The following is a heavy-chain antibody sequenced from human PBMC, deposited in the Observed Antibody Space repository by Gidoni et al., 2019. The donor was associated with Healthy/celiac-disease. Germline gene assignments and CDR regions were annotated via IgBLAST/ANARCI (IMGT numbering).Heavy chain of an antibody. J-gene: IGHJ3*02. Sequence: QVQLQQWGAGLLKPSETLSLTCAVYGGSCSGSYWSWIRQPPGKGLEWIGEINHSGSTNYNPSRKSRVTISVDTSKNQFSLKLSSVTAADTAVYYCARVLPSYYDSSGYRNDAFDIWGQGTMVTVSS. CDR1: GGSCSGSY. CDR3: ARVLPSYYDSSGYRNDAFDI. D-gene: IGHD3-22*01. V-gene: IGHV4-34*01. CDR2: INHSGST.